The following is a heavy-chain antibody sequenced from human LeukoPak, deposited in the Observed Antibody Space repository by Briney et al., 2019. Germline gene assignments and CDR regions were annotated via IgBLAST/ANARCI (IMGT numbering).Heavy chain of an antibody. CDR3: ASEPSRLDNWDGDS. Sequence: SVKVSCKASGGTFSSYAISWVRQAPGQGLEWMGGIIPIFGTANYAQKFQGRVTITAGKSTGTVYMELNSLRSEDTAMYYCASEPSRLDNWDGDSWGQGTLATVSS. D-gene: IGHD1-20*01. CDR2: IIPIFGTA. J-gene: IGHJ4*02. V-gene: IGHV1-69*06. CDR1: GGTFSSYA.